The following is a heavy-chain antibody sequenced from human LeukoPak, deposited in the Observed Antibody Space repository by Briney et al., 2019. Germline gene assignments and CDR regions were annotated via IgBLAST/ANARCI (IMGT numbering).Heavy chain of an antibody. V-gene: IGHV1-24*01. CDR2: FDPEDGET. CDR3: ATGRFLDSSLFDY. Sequence: GASVKVSCKVSGYTLTELSMHWLRQAPGKGLEWMGGFDPEDGETIYAQKFQGRVTMTEDTSTDTAYMELSGLRSEDTAVYYCATGRFLDSSLFDYWGQGTLVTVSS. D-gene: IGHD3-3*01. J-gene: IGHJ4*02. CDR1: GYTLTELS.